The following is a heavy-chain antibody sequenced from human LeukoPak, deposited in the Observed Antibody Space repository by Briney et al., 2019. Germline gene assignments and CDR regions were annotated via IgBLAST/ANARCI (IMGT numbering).Heavy chain of an antibody. CDR1: GYTFTSYD. CDR3: ARDEVLTHAFDI. CDR2: INPNSGGT. J-gene: IGHJ3*02. D-gene: IGHD1-14*01. V-gene: IGHV1-2*02. Sequence: GASVKVSCKASGYTFTSYDINWVRQAPGQGLEWMGWINPNSGGTNYAQKFQGRVTMTRDTSISTAYMELSRLRSDDTAVYYCARDEVLTHAFDIWGQGTMVTVSS.